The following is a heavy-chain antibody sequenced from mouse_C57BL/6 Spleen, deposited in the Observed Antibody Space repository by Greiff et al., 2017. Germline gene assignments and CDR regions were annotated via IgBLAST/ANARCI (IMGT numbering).Heavy chain of an antibody. D-gene: IGHD2-2*01. J-gene: IGHJ2*01. V-gene: IGHV1-82*01. Sequence: QVQLQQSGPELVKPGASVKISCKASGYAFSSSWMNWVKQRPGKGLEWIGRIYPGDGDTNYNGKFKGKATLTADKSSSTAYMQLSSLTSEDSAVYFCARSGVTTGYYFDDWGQGTTLTVSS. CDR2: IYPGDGDT. CDR1: GYAFSSSW. CDR3: ARSGVTTGYYFDD.